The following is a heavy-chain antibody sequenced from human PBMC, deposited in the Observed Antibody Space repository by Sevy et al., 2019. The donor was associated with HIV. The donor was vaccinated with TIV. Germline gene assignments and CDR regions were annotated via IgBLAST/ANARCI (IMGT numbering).Heavy chain of an antibody. D-gene: IGHD3-22*01. V-gene: IGHV3-15*01. J-gene: IGHJ6*02. Sequence: GGSLRLSCAAPGFTFSNAWMSWVRQAPGKGLEWVGRIKSKTDGGTTDYAAPVKGRFTISRDDSKNTLYLQMNSLKTEDTAVYYCTTDVSSGYYYGYYYYGMDVWGQGTTVTVSS. CDR2: IKSKTDGGTT. CDR1: GFTFSNAW. CDR3: TTDVSSGYYYGYYYYGMDV.